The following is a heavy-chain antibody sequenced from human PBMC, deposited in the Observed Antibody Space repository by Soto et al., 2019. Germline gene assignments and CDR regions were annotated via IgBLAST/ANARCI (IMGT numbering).Heavy chain of an antibody. CDR2: IIPIFGTA. CDR1: GGTFSSYA. Sequence: QVQLVQSGAEVTKPGSSVKVSCKASGGTFSSYAISWVRQAPGQGLEWMGGIIPIFGTANYAQKFQGRVTITADESMSTAYMELSSLRSEDTAVYYCGRDGYYYDSSGYYYYFDYWGQGTLVTVSS. CDR3: GRDGYYYDSSGYYYYFDY. J-gene: IGHJ4*02. V-gene: IGHV1-69*12. D-gene: IGHD3-22*01.